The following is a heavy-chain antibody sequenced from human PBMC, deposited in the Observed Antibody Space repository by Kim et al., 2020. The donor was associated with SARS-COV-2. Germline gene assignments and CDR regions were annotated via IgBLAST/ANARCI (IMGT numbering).Heavy chain of an antibody. J-gene: IGHJ6*03. Sequence: GGSLRLSCAASGFTFGDYAMHWVRQAPGKGLEWVSGISWNSGSIGYADSVKGRFTISRDNAKNSLYLQMNSLRAEDTALYYCAKDIRSGYRNYYYYMDVWGKGTTVTVSS. V-gene: IGHV3-9*01. D-gene: IGHD5-18*01. CDR1: GFTFGDYA. CDR3: AKDIRSGYRNYYYYMDV. CDR2: ISWNSGSI.